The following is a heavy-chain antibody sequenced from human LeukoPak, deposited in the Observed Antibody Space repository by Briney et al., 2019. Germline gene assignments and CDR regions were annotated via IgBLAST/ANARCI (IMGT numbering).Heavy chain of an antibody. J-gene: IGHJ2*01. V-gene: IGHV4-34*01. CDR2: IYYAGST. Sequence: ETSETLSLTCAVYGGSFSGYYWSWIRVPPGKGLEWIGSIYYAGSTYYNPSLKSRVTLSVDTSTNHFSLNIKSVTAADTAMYYCARGRRIVVLPGRGYFDLWGRGTLVTVSS. CDR1: GGSFSGYY. D-gene: IGHD4/OR15-4a*01. CDR3: ARGRRIVVLPGRGYFDL.